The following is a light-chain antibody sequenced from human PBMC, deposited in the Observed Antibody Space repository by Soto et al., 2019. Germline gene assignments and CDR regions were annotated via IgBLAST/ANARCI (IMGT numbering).Light chain of an antibody. CDR1: QTIYSN. J-gene: IGKJ1*01. V-gene: IGKV3-15*01. Sequence: IQTTQSPATQSPPPVQRDTLSCRASQTIYSNVAWYKQRPGQAPSLLIYRASARATGIPARFSGSGSGTEFTLTIGSLKSDDSAVYYCQQYQNLWTFGQGTKLDIK. CDR3: QQYQNLWT. CDR2: RAS.